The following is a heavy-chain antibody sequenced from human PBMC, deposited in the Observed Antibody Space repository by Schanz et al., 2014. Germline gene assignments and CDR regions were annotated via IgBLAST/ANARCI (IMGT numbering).Heavy chain of an antibody. Sequence: QVQLQESGPGLVKPSQTLSLTCTVSGGSIRSGTYYWSWIRQPAGKALEWVGRVFPNGITNYNPSLKSRVTISRDASKTQFSLTLPSQTAADTAVYYCARDSLRGATDGCGMDVWGQGTTVTVSS. CDR3: ARDSLRGATDGCGMDV. J-gene: IGHJ6*02. D-gene: IGHD1-26*01. CDR1: GGSIRSGTYY. CDR2: VFPNGIT. V-gene: IGHV4-61*02.